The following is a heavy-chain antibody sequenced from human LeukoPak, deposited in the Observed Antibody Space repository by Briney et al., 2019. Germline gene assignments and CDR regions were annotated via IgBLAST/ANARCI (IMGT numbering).Heavy chain of an antibody. J-gene: IGHJ4*02. CDR2: ISYDGSNK. D-gene: IGHD5-24*01. CDR1: GFTFSNYG. Sequence: GGSLTLSCAASGFTFSNYGMHWVCQAPGKGLEWVALISYDGSNKYYADSVKGRFTISRDNSKNTLYLQMSSLRAEDTAVYYCAKSAGYNWGFHWGQGTLVTVSS. CDR3: AKSAGYNWGFH. V-gene: IGHV3-30*18.